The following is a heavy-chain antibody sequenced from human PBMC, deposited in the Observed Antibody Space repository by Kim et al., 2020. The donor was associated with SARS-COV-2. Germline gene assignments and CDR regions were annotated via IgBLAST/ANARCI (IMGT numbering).Heavy chain of an antibody. CDR3: ARRGVFGVSPIPLGFDP. D-gene: IGHD3-3*01. V-gene: IGHV4-34*01. Sequence: SETLSLTCAVYGGSFSGYYWSWIRQPPGKGLEWIGEINHSGSTNYNPSLKSRVTISVDTSKNQFSLKLSSVTAADTAVYYCARRGVFGVSPIPLGFDPWGQGTLVTVSS. J-gene: IGHJ5*02. CDR1: GGSFSGYY. CDR2: INHSGST.